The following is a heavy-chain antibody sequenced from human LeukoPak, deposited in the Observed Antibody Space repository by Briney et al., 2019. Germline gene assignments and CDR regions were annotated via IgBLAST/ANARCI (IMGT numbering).Heavy chain of an antibody. J-gene: IGHJ6*02. Sequence: VASVKVSCKASGYTFTSYGISWVRQAPGQGLEWMGWISAYNGNTNYAQKLQGRVTMTTDTSTSTAYMELRSLRSDDTAVYYCARDSTSMVGFYYYGMDVWGQGTTVTVSS. V-gene: IGHV1-18*01. CDR2: ISAYNGNT. CDR3: ARDSTSMVGFYYYGMDV. CDR1: GYTFTSYG. D-gene: IGHD2-8*01.